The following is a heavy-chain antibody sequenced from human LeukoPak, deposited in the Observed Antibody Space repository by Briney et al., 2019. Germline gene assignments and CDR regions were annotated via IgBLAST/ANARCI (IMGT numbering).Heavy chain of an antibody. CDR1: GYTFTSYY. CDR2: INPSGGST. D-gene: IGHD2-21*02. V-gene: IGHV1-46*01. J-gene: IGHJ6*02. CDR3: ARDIVVVTAGGYYYGMDV. Sequence: ASVKVSCKASGYTFTSYYMHWVRQAPGQGLEWMGIINPSGGSTSYAQKFQGRVTMTRGTSTSTVYMELSSLRSEDTAVYYCARDIVVVTAGGYYYGMDVWGQGTTVTVSS.